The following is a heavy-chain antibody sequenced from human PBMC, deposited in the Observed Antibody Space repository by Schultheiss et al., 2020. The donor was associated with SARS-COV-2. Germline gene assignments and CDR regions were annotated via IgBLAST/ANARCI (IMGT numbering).Heavy chain of an antibody. CDR3: ARGLRSGYRTVDY. D-gene: IGHD3-3*01. Sequence: GGSLRLSCAASGFTFSNAWMSWVRQAPGKGLEWVAVISYDGSNKYYADSVKGRFTISRDNSKNTLYLQMNSLRAEDTAVYYCARGLRSGYRTVDYWGQGTLVTVSS. V-gene: IGHV3-30*03. J-gene: IGHJ4*02. CDR2: ISYDGSNK. CDR1: GFTFSNAW.